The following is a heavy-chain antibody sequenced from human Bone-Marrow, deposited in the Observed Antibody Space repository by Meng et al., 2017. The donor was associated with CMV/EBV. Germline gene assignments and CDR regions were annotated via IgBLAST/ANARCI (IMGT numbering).Heavy chain of an antibody. CDR1: GFTFRSYA. J-gene: IGHJ6*02. D-gene: IGHD3-16*02. V-gene: IGHV3-66*02. CDR2: IYSGGST. CDR3: ATDYRRGYYYYGMDV. Sequence: GESLKISCAASGFTFRSYAMHWVRQAPGKGLEWVSVIYSGGSTYYADSVKGRFTISRDNSKNTLYLQMNSLRAEDTAVYYCATDYRRGYYYYGMDVWGQGTTVTVSS.